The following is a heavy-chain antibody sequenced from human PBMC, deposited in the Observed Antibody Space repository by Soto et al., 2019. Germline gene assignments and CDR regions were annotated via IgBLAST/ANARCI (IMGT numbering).Heavy chain of an antibody. CDR1: GFTFSRNA. J-gene: IGHJ5*02. CDR2: ISGSGGST. Sequence: GGSLRLSCAASGFTFSRNAMSWVRQAPGKGLEWASGISGSGGSTYNADSVKGRFTISRDNSKNTLYLQMNSLRAEDAAVYYCAKDQELRYFDWLLPHWFDPWGQGTLVTVSS. D-gene: IGHD3-9*01. CDR3: AKDQELRYFDWLLPHWFDP. V-gene: IGHV3-23*01.